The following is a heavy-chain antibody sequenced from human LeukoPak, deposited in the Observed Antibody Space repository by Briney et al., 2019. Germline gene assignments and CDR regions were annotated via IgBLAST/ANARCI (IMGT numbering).Heavy chain of an antibody. CDR3: ARGTEALTGEGYYYYMDV. V-gene: IGHV4-34*01. D-gene: IGHD7-27*01. J-gene: IGHJ6*03. Sequence: LETLSLTCAVYGGSFSGYYWSWIRQPPGKGLEWMGEINHSGSTNYNPSLKSRVTISVDTSKNQFSLKLSSVTAADTAVYYCARGTEALTGEGYYYYMDVWGKGTTVTVSS. CDR2: INHSGST. CDR1: GGSFSGYY.